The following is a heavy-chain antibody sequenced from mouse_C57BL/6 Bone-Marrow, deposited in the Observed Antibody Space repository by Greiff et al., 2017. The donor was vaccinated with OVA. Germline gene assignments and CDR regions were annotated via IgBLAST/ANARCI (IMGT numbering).Heavy chain of an antibody. CDR1: GYTFTDYY. J-gene: IGHJ4*01. CDR2: INPYNGGT. CDR3: ARRGIYYGPLVDY. D-gene: IGHD2-1*01. Sequence: VQLQQSGPVLVKPGASVKMSCKASGYTFTDYYMNWVKQSHGKSLEWIGVINPYNGGTSYNQKFKGKATLTVDKSSSTAYMELNSLTSEDSAVYYCARRGIYYGPLVDYWGQGTSVTVSS. V-gene: IGHV1-19*01.